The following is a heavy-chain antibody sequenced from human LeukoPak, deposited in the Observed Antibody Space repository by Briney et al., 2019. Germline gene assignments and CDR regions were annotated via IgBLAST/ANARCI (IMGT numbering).Heavy chain of an antibody. V-gene: IGHV4-4*02. CDR2: IYHTGST. CDR1: GGSISNNNW. D-gene: IGHD2-2*01. CDR3: ARTTEGYCSSASCFGFSYSYYMDV. J-gene: IGHJ6*03. Sequence: PSETLSLTCAVSGGSISNNNWWSWVRQPPGKGLEWIGEIYHTGSTNYNPSLKSRVTISVDKSKNQFSLKLSSVIAADTAVYYCARTTEGYCSSASCFGFSYSYYMDVWGKGTTVTISS.